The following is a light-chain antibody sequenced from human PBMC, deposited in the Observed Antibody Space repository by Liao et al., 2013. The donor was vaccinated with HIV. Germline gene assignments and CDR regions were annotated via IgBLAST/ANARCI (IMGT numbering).Light chain of an antibody. V-gene: IGLV3-21*01. CDR3: QVWDSNYDHPYV. CDR2: SDS. J-gene: IGLJ1*01. Sequence: SYVLTQPPSVSVAPGKTATITCGGNNMGDRSVHWYQQRPGQAPVLVIHSDSDRPSGIPERFSGSKSANTATLTISRVEDGDEADYYCQVWDSNYDHPYVFGTGTKVTVL. CDR1: NMGDRS.